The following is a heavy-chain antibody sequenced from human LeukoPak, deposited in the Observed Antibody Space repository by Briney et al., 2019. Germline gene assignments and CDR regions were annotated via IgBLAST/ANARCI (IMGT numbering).Heavy chain of an antibody. CDR1: GFTFSSYG. V-gene: IGHV3-30*18. CDR2: ISYDGSNK. CDR3: AKDLINYSYGMDV. Sequence: GRSLRLSSAASGFTFSSYGMHWVRQAPGKGLEWVAVISYDGSNKYYADSVKGRFTISRDNSKNTLYLQMNSLRAEDTAVYYCAKDLINYSYGMDVWGQGTTVTVSS. J-gene: IGHJ6*02.